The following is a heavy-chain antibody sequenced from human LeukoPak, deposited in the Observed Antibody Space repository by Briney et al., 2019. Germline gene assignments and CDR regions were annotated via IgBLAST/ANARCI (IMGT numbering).Heavy chain of an antibody. CDR2: INHSGST. CDR3: ARGTRTFDP. V-gene: IGHV4-34*01. D-gene: IGHD2-2*01. J-gene: IGHJ5*02. CDR1: GRSFSGYY. Sequence: PSETLSLTCAVYGRSFSGYYWSWIRQTPGKGLEWIGEINHSGSTTYNPSLKSRVTISVDTSKNQFSLKLSSVTAADTAVYYCARGTRTFDPWGQGTLVTVSS.